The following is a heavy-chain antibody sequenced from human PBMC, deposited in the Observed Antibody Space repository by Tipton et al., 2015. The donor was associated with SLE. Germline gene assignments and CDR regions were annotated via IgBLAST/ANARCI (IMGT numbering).Heavy chain of an antibody. CDR1: GGSRTSNY. J-gene: IGHJ5*02. CDR3: ARGHNDFWGRFDP. V-gene: IGHV4-59*01. Sequence: LRLSCTVSGGSRTSNYWTWIRQPPGKGLEWIGYIHYTGNTNYNPSLKSRVTISLDTSKNHFSLKLSSVTAADTAVYYCARGHNDFWGRFDPWGQGTLVTVSS. CDR2: IHYTGNT. D-gene: IGHD3-3*01.